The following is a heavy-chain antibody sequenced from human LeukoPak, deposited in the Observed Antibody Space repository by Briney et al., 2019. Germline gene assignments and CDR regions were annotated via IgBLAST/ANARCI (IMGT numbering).Heavy chain of an antibody. CDR3: ARAAGEVDDFWSGYYTGFDY. D-gene: IGHD3-3*01. CDR1: GGSISSYS. J-gene: IGHJ4*02. CDR2: IYYSGST. V-gene: IGHV4-59*01. Sequence: SETLSLTCSVSGGSISSYSWSWIRQPPGKGLEWIGDIYYSGSTNYNPSLKSRVTISVDTSKNQFSLKLSSVTAADTAVYYCARAAGEVDDFWSGYYTGFDYWGQGTPVTVSS.